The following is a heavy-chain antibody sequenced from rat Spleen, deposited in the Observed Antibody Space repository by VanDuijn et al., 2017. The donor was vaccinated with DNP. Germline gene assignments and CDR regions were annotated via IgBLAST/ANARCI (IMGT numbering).Heavy chain of an antibody. J-gene: IGHJ3*01. D-gene: IGHD1-12*02. CDR2: ISSSSGT. CDR1: GFTFRDYG. Sequence: EVQLVESGGGLVQPGRSLKLSCVASGFTFRDYGMNWIRQAPGKGLEWVAYISSSSGTIYYADTVKGRFTISRDNAKNTLYLQLSSLRSEDTALYYYASPIYYNDGCNSLLAYWGQGTLVTVSS. CDR3: ASPIYYNDGCNSLLAY. V-gene: IGHV5-34*01.